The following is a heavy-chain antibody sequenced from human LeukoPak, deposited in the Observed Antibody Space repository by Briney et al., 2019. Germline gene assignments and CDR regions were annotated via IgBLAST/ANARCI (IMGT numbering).Heavy chain of an antibody. D-gene: IGHD3-10*01. J-gene: IGHJ4*02. V-gene: IGHV3-9*01. CDR1: GFTFDDYA. CDR3: SRLWFGELSRHQAENLDY. Sequence: PGGSLTLTCAASGFTFDDYAMHWIRQAPGKGLDWVSVISWNSGSIGYADSVKGRYTLSRDNPKNSLYLQMNSLRAEDTDLYDCSRLWFGELSRHQAENLDYWGQGTLVTFSS. CDR2: ISWNSGSI.